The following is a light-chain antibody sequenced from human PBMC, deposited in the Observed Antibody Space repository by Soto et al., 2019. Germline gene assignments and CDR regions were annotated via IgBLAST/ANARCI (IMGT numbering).Light chain of an antibody. J-gene: IGLJ3*02. CDR3: TSYTNTNTLL. CDR1: SSDVGRYNY. CDR2: EVS. Sequence: QSVLTQPASVSGSPGQSITISCSGTSSDVGRYNYVSWYQQHPGKVPKLIIYEVSHRPSGVSNRFSGSKSGNTASLTISGLQTEDEADYYCTSYTNTNTLLFGGGTKLTVV. V-gene: IGLV2-14*01.